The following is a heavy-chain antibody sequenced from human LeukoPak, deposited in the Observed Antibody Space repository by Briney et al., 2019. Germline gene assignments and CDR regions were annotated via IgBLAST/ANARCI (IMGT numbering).Heavy chain of an antibody. CDR2: IYSGGNK. Sequence: GGSLRLSCAASGFTVSNNYMSWVRQAPGKGLEWVSIIYSGGNKYYADSLKGRFSIYRDNSKNTLYLQMNSLRAEDTAVYYCTTVSSRRFDYWGQGTLVTVSS. V-gene: IGHV3-66*01. J-gene: IGHJ4*02. CDR3: TTVSSRRFDY. CDR1: GFTVSNNY.